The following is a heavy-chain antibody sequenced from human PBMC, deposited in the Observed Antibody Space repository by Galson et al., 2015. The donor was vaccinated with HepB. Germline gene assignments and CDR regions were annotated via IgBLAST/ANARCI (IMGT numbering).Heavy chain of an antibody. CDR3: ARDGRITMVRGVIDY. CDR1: GFTFSTYD. J-gene: IGHJ4*02. CDR2: IWYDGSE. V-gene: IGHV3-33*01. D-gene: IGHD3-10*01. Sequence: SLRLSCAASGFTFSTYDMHWARQAPGKGLEWVAVIWYDGSEYYVDSVKGRFTISRDNSKNTLYLQMNSLRAEDTAVYYCARDGRITMVRGVIDYWGQGTLVTVSS.